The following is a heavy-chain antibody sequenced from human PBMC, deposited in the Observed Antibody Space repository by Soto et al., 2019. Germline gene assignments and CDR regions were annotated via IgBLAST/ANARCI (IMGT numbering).Heavy chain of an antibody. J-gene: IGHJ4*02. V-gene: IGHV3-23*01. CDR3: AKIASGSHSSY. CDR2: ISADGGAR. CDR1: GFTFSTYA. Sequence: PGGSLRLSCAASGFTFSTYAMSWARQAPGKGLEWVAAISADGGARYHADSVKGRFTISRDNSRNTLYLQMNSLRAEDTAVYYCAKIASGSHSSYWGQGTLVTVSS. D-gene: IGHD1-26*01.